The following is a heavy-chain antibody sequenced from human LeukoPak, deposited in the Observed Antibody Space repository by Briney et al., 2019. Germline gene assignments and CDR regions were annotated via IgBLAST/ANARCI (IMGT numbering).Heavy chain of an antibody. CDR1: GGSISSSSYY. CDR2: IYYSGST. V-gene: IGHV4-39*07. J-gene: IGHJ6*02. D-gene: IGHD6-19*01. Sequence: SETLSLTCTVSGGSISSSSYYWGWIRQPPGKGLEWIGSIYYSGSTYYNPSLKSRVTISVDTSKNQFSLKLSSVTAADTAVYYCARTYSSGWYYYYGMDVWGQGTTVTVSS. CDR3: ARTYSSGWYYYYGMDV.